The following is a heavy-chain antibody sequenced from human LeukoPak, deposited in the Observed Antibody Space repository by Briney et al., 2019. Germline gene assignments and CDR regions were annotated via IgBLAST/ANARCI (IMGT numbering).Heavy chain of an antibody. V-gene: IGHV3-30*04. D-gene: IGHD6-19*01. Sequence: GGSLRLSCSASGFTFSNYAMHWVRQAPGKGVEWVALISYDGSNKNYADSVKGRFTISRDNSKNTLYLQMNSLRAEDTAVYYCARLKAVAGMNLPLDYWGQGTLVTVSS. CDR2: ISYDGSNK. CDR3: ARLKAVAGMNLPLDY. J-gene: IGHJ4*02. CDR1: GFTFSNYA.